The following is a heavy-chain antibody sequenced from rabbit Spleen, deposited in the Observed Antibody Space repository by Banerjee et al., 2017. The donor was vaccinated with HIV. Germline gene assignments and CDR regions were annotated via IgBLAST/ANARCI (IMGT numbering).Heavy chain of an antibody. CDR1: GFTLSSYY. V-gene: IGHV1S7*01. CDR2: IDPIFGIT. D-gene: IGHD4-2*01. CDR3: GREGAGGRYFVL. Sequence: QLKESGGGLVQPGGSLKLSCTASGFTLSSYYMNWVRQAPGKGLEWIGFIDPIFGITYYANWVKGRFSIARENAQNTVSPQMTSLTAADTATYFSGREGAGGRYFVLGGPRTLVTV. J-gene: IGHJ4*01.